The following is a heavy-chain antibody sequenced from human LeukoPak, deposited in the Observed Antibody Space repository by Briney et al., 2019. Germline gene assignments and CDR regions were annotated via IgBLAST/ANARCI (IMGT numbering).Heavy chain of an antibody. Sequence: PSETLSLTCTVSGGSINSGGYYWSWIRQRPGKGLEWIGYISYSGSTYYTPSLKSRVTISVDTSKNQFSLKLSSVTAADTAVYYCARGGWVSYYYDSSGYYYAYWGQGTLVTVSS. CDR1: GGSINSGGYY. CDR2: ISYSGST. J-gene: IGHJ4*02. CDR3: ARGGWVSYYYDSSGYYYAY. V-gene: IGHV4-31*03. D-gene: IGHD3-22*01.